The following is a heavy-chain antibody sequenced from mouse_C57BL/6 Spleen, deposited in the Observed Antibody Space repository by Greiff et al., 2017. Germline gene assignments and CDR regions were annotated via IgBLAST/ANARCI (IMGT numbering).Heavy chain of an antibody. CDR1: GYSITSGYY. CDR3: ARGGDWFAY. CDR2: ISYDGSN. Sequence: EVKLMDSGPGLVKPSQSLSLTCSVTGYSITSGYYWNWIRQFPGNKLEWMGYISYDGSNNYNPSLKNRISITRDTSKNQFFLKLNSVTTEDTATYYCARGGDWFAYWGQGTLVTVSA. V-gene: IGHV3-6*01. J-gene: IGHJ3*01.